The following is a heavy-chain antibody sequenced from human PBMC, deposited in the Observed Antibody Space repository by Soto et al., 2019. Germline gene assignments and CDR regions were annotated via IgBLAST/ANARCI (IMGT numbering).Heavy chain of an antibody. V-gene: IGHV4-59*12. J-gene: IGHJ6*02. Sequence: SSETLSLTCTVSGGSISSYYWSWIRQPPGKGLEWIGYIYYSGSTNYNPSLKSRVTISVDTSKNMLYLQMSSLRAEDTALYYCAKDFLQDWGQDYYYGMDVWGQGTTVTVSS. D-gene: IGHD7-27*01. CDR1: GGSISSYY. CDR3: AKDFLQDWGQDYYYGMDV. CDR2: IYYSGST.